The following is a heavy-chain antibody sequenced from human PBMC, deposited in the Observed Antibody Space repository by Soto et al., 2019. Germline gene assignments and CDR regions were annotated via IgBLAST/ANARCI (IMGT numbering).Heavy chain of an antibody. Sequence: PSETLSLTCAVSSGSISSSNWWRWVRHPPGKKLEGIGEIYHSGSTNYNPSLLSGVTVSLEKSKHKFCLKLSSATAAAMAVYYCTMLVISLDRYYYEYMDDGGKGTTVTVSS. CDR2: IYHSGST. CDR1: SGSISSSNW. V-gene: IGHV4-4*02. CDR3: TMLVISLDRYYYEYMDD. D-gene: IGHD3-22*01. J-gene: IGHJ6*03.